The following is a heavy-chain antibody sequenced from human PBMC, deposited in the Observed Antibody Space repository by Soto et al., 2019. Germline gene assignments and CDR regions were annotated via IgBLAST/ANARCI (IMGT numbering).Heavy chain of an antibody. J-gene: IGHJ4*02. D-gene: IGHD6-6*01. CDR3: ARGPSPLDY. CDR1: GDSVSSNSAA. V-gene: IGHV6-1*01. CDR2: TYYRSRWYS. Sequence: SQTLSLTCAISGDSVSSNSAAWNWIRQSPSRGLEWLGRTYYRSRWYSDYAGSVKRRITINADTSKNQFSLHLNSVTPQDTAVYYCARGPSPLDYWGQGTLVTVSS.